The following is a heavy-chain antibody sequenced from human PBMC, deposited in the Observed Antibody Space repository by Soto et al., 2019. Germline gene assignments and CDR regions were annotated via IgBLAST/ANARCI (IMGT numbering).Heavy chain of an antibody. D-gene: IGHD6-13*01. J-gene: IGHJ6*02. Sequence: GGSLRLSCAASGFTFSSYLMSWVRQAPGKGLEWVANIKQDGSEKDYVDSVKGRFTISRDNAKNSLYLQMNSLRAEDTAVYYCARAGSWYGHSYYYYGMDVWGQRTTVTAP. CDR3: ARAGSWYGHSYYYYGMDV. CDR2: IKQDGSEK. CDR1: GFTFSSYL. V-gene: IGHV3-7*01.